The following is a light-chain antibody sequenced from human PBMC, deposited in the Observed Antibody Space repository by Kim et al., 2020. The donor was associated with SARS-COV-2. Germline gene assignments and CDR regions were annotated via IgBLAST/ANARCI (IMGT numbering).Light chain of an antibody. CDR1: QGISNY. CDR2: DAS. CDR3: QKYNSVPYT. Sequence: DIQMTQSPTALSASVGDRVTITCRARQGISNYLAWYQQKPGKVPKLLIFDASTLRSGVPSRFSGSGSGTDFTLTISSLQPEDVATYYCQKYNSVPYTVGQRTKLKI. J-gene: IGKJ2*01. V-gene: IGKV1-27*01.